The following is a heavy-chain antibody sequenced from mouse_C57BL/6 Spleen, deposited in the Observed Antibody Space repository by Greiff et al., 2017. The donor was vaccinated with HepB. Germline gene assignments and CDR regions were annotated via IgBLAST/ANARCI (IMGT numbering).Heavy chain of an antibody. V-gene: IGHV5-9-1*02. CDR3: TREDYYGSSYFDY. CDR2: ISSGGDYI. Sequence: VKLMESGEGLVKPGGSLKLSCAASGFPFSSYAMSWVRQTPEKRLEWVAYISSGGDYIYYADTVKGRFTISRDNARNTLYLQMSSLKSEDTAMYYCTREDYYGSSYFDYWGQGTTLTVSS. CDR1: GFPFSSYA. J-gene: IGHJ2*01. D-gene: IGHD1-1*01.